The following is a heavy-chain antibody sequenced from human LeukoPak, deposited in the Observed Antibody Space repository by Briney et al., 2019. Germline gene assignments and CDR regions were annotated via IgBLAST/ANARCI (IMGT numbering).Heavy chain of an antibody. CDR2: LYTSGST. Sequence: SETLSLTCTVSGGSISNYFLTWVRQPVGKSLEWIGRLYTSGSTNYNPSLKSRVTMSLDTSVTQFSLKLKSVTAADTAVYYCAGGGSPHIWGQGTMVTVSS. V-gene: IGHV4-4*07. D-gene: IGHD1-26*01. J-gene: IGHJ3*02. CDR3: AGGGSPHI. CDR1: GGSISNYF.